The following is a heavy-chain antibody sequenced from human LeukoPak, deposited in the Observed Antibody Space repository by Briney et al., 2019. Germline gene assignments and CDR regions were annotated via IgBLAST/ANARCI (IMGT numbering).Heavy chain of an antibody. D-gene: IGHD1-20*01. CDR3: AKAPSAKVTGFDY. CDR1: GFTFDDYA. CDR2: ISGSGGST. V-gene: IGHV3-23*01. Sequence: PGGSLRLSCAASGFTFDDYAMHWVRQAPGKGLEWVSAISGSGGSTYYADSVKGRFTISGDNSKNTLYLQMNSLRAEDTAVYYCAKAPSAKVTGFDYWGQGTLVTVSS. J-gene: IGHJ4*02.